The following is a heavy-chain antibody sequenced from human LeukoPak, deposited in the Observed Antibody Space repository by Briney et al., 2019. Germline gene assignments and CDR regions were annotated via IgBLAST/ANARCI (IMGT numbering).Heavy chain of an antibody. CDR3: ARGPNWGLDY. Sequence: ASVKVSCKASGYTFTGYYIHWVRQAPGQGLEWMGWINPDSGGTSYVQKFQGRVTMTRDSPISTVYMELSRLSSDDTAVYYCARGPNWGLDYWGQGTLVTVSS. CDR2: INPDSGGT. V-gene: IGHV1-2*02. J-gene: IGHJ4*02. D-gene: IGHD7-27*01. CDR1: GYTFTGYY.